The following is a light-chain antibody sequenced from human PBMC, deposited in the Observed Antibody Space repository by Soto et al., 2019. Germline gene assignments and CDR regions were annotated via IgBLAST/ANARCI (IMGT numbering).Light chain of an antibody. Sequence: QSVLTQPPSASGTPGQRVPTSCSGSSSNIGSNTENWYQQLPGTAPKLFIYSNNQRPSGVPDRFSGSKSGTSASLAISGLQSEDEADYYCAAWDDSLNGQVFGTGTKVTVL. CDR1: SSNIGSNT. V-gene: IGLV1-44*01. CDR2: SNN. J-gene: IGLJ1*01. CDR3: AAWDDSLNGQV.